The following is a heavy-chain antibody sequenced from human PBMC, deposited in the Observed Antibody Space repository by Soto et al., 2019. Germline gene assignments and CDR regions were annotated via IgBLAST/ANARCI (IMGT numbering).Heavy chain of an antibody. CDR2: ISSRSYTI. CDR3: ARGGSSSDNGRDV. Sequence: EVKLVESGGDLVQPGGSLRLSCAASGFTFSTYSMNWVRQAPGKGLEWVSYISSRSYTIYYVDSVKGRFTISRDNAKNSLYLQMNSLRDEDTAVYYCARGGSSSDNGRDVWGQGNTVTVSS. D-gene: IGHD6-6*01. CDR1: GFTFSTYS. J-gene: IGHJ6*02. V-gene: IGHV3-48*02.